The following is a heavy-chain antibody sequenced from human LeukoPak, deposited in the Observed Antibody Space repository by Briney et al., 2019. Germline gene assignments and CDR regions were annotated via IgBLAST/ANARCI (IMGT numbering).Heavy chain of an antibody. V-gene: IGHV3-7*03. Sequence: GGSLRLSCAASGFPFSSYSMTWVRQAPGKGLEWVANIKPDGTTKFYVDSVKGRFTISRDNALNSLYLQMNSLRAEDTAIYYCARDLLGYCSSTSCYPYYYYYGMDVWGQGTTVTVSS. CDR2: IKPDGTTK. CDR3: ARDLLGYCSSTSCYPYYYYYGMDV. D-gene: IGHD2-2*01. J-gene: IGHJ6*02. CDR1: GFPFSSYS.